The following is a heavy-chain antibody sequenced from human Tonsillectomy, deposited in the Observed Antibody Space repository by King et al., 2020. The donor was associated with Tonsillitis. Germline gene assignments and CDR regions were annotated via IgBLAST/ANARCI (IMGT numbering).Heavy chain of an antibody. CDR1: GGSISSYY. V-gene: IGHV4-59*08. J-gene: IGHJ4*02. D-gene: IGHD3-10*01. Sequence: QLQESGPGLVKPSETLSLTCTVSGGSISSYYWSWIRQPPGKGLEWIGYSYYSGSTNYNPSLKSRVTISVDTSKNQFSLKLSSVTAADTAVYYCARLGSGTPDNYWGQGTLVTVSS. CDR3: ARLGSGTPDNY. CDR2: SYYSGST.